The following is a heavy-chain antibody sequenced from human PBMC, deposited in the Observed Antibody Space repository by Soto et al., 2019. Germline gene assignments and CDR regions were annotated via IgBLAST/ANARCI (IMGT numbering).Heavy chain of an antibody. Sequence: QVQLVQSGAEVKKPGASVKVSCKASGYTFTSYDINCVRQATGQGLEWMGWMNPNSGNTGYAQKFQGRVTMTRNTTISTAYMELSSLRSDDTAVYYCARGRGVYCSSTSCYHPYYYYSGMDVWGQGTTVTVSS. CDR3: ARGRGVYCSSTSCYHPYYYYSGMDV. D-gene: IGHD2-2*01. CDR2: MNPNSGNT. J-gene: IGHJ6*01. V-gene: IGHV1-8*01. CDR1: GYTFTSYD.